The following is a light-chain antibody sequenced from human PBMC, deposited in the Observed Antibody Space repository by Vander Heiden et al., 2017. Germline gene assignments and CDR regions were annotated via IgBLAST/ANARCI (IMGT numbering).Light chain of an antibody. V-gene: IGLV3-27*01. CDR3: YSAADTYVV. CDR1: VLAKKY. CDR2: KDS. Sequence: SYELTQPSSVSVSPGQTARTTCSGDVLAKKYVRWFQQKPGQAPVLVIYKDSERPSGIPERFSGSSSGTTVTLTISGAQVDDEADYYCYSAADTYVVFGGGTKLTVL. J-gene: IGLJ2*01.